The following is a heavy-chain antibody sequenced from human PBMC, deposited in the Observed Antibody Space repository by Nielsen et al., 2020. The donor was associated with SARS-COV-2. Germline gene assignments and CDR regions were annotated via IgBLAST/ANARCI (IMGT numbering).Heavy chain of an antibody. J-gene: IGHJ4*02. D-gene: IGHD3-10*01. CDR2: INPSDGRT. V-gene: IGHV1-46*02. Sequence: ASVKVSCKASGYTFNKDFVHWVRQAPGQGLEWTGRINPSDGRTTSAEKFQGRVTMTRDTSSSTVYMELSSLRSDDTAVYYCATSWYHYLTSGWTPHVVHWGQGTPVTVSS. CDR1: GYTFNKDF. CDR3: ATSWYHYLTSGWTPHVVH.